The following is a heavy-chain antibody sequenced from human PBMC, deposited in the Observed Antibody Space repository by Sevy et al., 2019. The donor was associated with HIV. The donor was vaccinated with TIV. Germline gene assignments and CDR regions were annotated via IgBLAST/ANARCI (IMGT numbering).Heavy chain of an antibody. CDR2: ISWNSRNV. CDR1: GFPFNDHA. Sequence: SLRLPCAASGFPFNDHALHWVRQVPGKGLEWVSGISWNSRNVGYADSVKGRFTISRDNANHFLYLEMNSLRPEDTAFYYCAKDINRGCDGINCYPYYYYFYGLDVWGQGTTVTVSS. J-gene: IGHJ6*02. D-gene: IGHD2-21*01. CDR3: AKDINRGCDGINCYPYYYYFYGLDV. V-gene: IGHV3-9*01.